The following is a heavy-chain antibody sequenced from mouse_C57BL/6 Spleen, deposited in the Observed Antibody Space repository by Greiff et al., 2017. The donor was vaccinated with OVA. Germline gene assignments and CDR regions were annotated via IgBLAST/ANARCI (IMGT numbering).Heavy chain of an antibody. J-gene: IGHJ2*01. CDR2: ISDGGSYT. Sequence: DVMLVESGGGLVKPGGSLKLSCAASGFTFSSYAMSWVRQTPEKRLEWVATISDGGSYTYYPDNVKGRFTISRDNAKNNLYLQMSHLKSEDTAMYYCARDPLLRSYYFDYWGQGTTLTVSS. CDR3: ARDPLLRSYYFDY. V-gene: IGHV5-4*01. D-gene: IGHD1-1*01. CDR1: GFTFSSYA.